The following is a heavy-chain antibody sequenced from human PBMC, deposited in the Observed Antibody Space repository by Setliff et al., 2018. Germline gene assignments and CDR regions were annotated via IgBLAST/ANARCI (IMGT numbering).Heavy chain of an antibody. Sequence: SVKVSCKASGGTFSSYAISWVRQAPGQGLEWMGGIIPILGIANYAQKFQGRVTITADESTSTAYMELSSLRSEDTAVYYCARERTTNWEGNYFKYWGQGTLVTVSS. CDR3: ARERTTNWEGNYFKY. D-gene: IGHD3-10*01. V-gene: IGHV1-69*10. CDR1: GGTFSSYA. CDR2: IIPILGIA. J-gene: IGHJ4*02.